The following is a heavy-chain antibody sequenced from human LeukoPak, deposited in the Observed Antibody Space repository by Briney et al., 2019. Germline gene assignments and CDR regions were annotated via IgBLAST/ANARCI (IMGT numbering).Heavy chain of an antibody. CDR2: FDPEDGET. CDR1: GYTLTELS. Sequence: ASVKVSCKVSGYTLTELSMRWVRQAPGKGLEWMGGFDPEDGETIYAQKFQGRVTMTEDTSTDTAYMELSSLRSEDTAVYYCATRFPLRFLEWLFWFDPWGQGTLVTVSS. D-gene: IGHD3-3*01. J-gene: IGHJ5*02. CDR3: ATRFPLRFLEWLFWFDP. V-gene: IGHV1-24*01.